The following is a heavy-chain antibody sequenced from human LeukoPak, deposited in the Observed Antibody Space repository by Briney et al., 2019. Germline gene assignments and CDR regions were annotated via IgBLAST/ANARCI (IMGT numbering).Heavy chain of an antibody. CDR2: ISGSGGST. V-gene: IGHV3-23*01. CDR3: SREYCSSTSCYGIFYYYGMDV. J-gene: IGHJ6*02. D-gene: IGHD2-2*01. CDR1: GFTFSSYA. Sequence: GGSLRLSCAASGFTFSSYAMSWVRQAPGKGLEWVSNISGSGGSTYYADSVKGRFTISRDNSKNTLYLQMNSLRAEDTAVYYCSREYCSSTSCYGIFYYYGMDVWGQGTTVTVSS.